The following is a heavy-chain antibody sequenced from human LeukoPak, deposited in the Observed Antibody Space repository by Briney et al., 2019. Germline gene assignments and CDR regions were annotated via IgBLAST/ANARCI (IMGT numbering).Heavy chain of an antibody. CDR1: GGSISSSSYY. CDR2: IYYSGNT. CDR3: ARYGYDILTGYYNRDNWFDP. J-gene: IGHJ5*02. V-gene: IGHV4-39*01. D-gene: IGHD3-9*01. Sequence: SETLSLTCTVSGGSISSSSYYWGWIRQPPGKGLEWIGSIYYSGNTYYNPSLKSRVTISVDTSKNQFSLKLSSVTAADTAVYYCARYGYDILTGYYNRDNWFDPWGQGTLVTVSS.